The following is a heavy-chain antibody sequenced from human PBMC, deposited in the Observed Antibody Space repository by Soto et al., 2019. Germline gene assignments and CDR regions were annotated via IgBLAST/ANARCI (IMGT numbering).Heavy chain of an antibody. V-gene: IGHV3-33*01. Sequence: QVQLVESGGGVVQPGRSLRLSCAASGFTFSSYGMHWVRQAPGKGLEWVAVIWYDGSNKYYADSVKGLFTISRDNSKNTLYLQMNSLRAEYRAVYYGASQRGYSCYDSGPYLDYGGQGTLVTVSS. CDR1: GFTFSSYG. CDR3: ASQRGYSCYDSGPYLDY. D-gene: IGHD5-12*01. CDR2: IWYDGSNK. J-gene: IGHJ4*02.